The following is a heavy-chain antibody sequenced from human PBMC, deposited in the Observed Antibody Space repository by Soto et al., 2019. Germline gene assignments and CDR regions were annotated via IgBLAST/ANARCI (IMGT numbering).Heavy chain of an antibody. CDR1: GFTFSSYA. D-gene: IGHD6-19*01. CDR2: ISGNGSSK. J-gene: IGHJ4*02. V-gene: IGHV3-23*01. CDR3: AKDLKQWLAYYFDY. Sequence: GGSLRLSCAASGFTFSSYAMSWVRQAPGKGLEWVSAISGNGSSKYYADSVKGRFTISRDNSKNTLYLQMNSLRAEDTAVYYCAKDLKQWLAYYFDYWGQGTLVTVSS.